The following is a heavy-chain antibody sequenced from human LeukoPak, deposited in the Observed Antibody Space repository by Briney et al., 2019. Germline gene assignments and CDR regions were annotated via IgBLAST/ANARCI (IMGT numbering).Heavy chain of an antibody. D-gene: IGHD6-19*01. CDR3: ARGSGHTIDY. CDR1: GFTFNSYW. V-gene: IGHV3-7*04. CDR2: IKQDGSEK. Sequence: PGGSLRLSCGGSGFTFNSYWMSWVRQAPGKGLEWVANIKQDGSEKYYVDSVKGRFTISRDNAKNSLYLQMNSLRAEDTAVYYCARGSGHTIDYWGQGTLVTVSS. J-gene: IGHJ4*02.